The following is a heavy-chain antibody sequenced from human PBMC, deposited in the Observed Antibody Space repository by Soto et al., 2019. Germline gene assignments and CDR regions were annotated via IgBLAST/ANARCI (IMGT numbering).Heavy chain of an antibody. V-gene: IGHV2-5*02. J-gene: IGHJ3*02. CDR2: IYWDDDK. Sequence: QITLKESGPTLVKPTQPLTLTCTFSGFSLSTSGVGVGWIRQPPGKALEWLAFIYWDDDKRYTPSLKSRLTITKDPSKTQVVLTITQMDHVDTATDYCAHRLRRKDAFDIWGQGTMVTVSS. CDR3: AHRLRRKDAFDI. CDR1: GFSLSTSGVG.